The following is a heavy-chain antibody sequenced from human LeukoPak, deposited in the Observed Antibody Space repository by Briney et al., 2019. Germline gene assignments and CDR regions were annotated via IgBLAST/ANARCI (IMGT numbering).Heavy chain of an antibody. V-gene: IGHV1-8*03. CDR1: GYTFTSYD. D-gene: IGHD6-13*01. CDR2: MNPNSGNT. CDR3: ARLTGYSSSWYIYYYYYMDV. Sequence: ASVKVSCKASGYTFTSYDINWVRQATGQGLEWMGWMNPNSGNTGYAQKFQGRVTITRNTSISTAYMELSSLRSEDTAVYYCARLTGYSSSWYIYYYYYMDVWGKGTTVTISS. J-gene: IGHJ6*03.